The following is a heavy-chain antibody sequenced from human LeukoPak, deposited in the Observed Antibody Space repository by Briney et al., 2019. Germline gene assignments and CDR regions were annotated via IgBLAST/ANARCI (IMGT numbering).Heavy chain of an antibody. D-gene: IGHD3-10*01. CDR2: ISGSGGST. Sequence: PRGSLRLSCAASGFTFSSYAMSWVRQAPGKGLEWVSAISGSGGSTYYADSVKSRFTISRDNSKNTLYLQMNSLRAEDTAVYYCAKDLPYYGSESNLHFDYWGQGTLVTVSS. J-gene: IGHJ4*02. CDR3: AKDLPYYGSESNLHFDY. V-gene: IGHV3-23*01. CDR1: GFTFSSYA.